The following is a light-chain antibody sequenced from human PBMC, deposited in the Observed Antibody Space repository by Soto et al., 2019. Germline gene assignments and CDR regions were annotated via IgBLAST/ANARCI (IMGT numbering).Light chain of an antibody. CDR1: QGISEY. J-gene: IGKJ1*01. CDR3: HSYNSIPRT. Sequence: DIQMAQSPSSLSASIGDRVTITCRASQGISEYLAWYQQRPGNAPNLLIYGASILQSGVPSRFSGSGSGTHFPLTISSLQPEDVATYYCHSYNSIPRTFGQGNKVEI. CDR2: GAS. V-gene: IGKV1-27*01.